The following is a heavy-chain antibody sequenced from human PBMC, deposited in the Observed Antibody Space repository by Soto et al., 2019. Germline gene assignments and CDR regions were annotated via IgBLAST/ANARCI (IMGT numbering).Heavy chain of an antibody. CDR1: GFTFSSYG. D-gene: IGHD4-17*01. J-gene: IGHJ3*02. CDR3: AKKATVVTPVGGAFDI. Sequence: QVQLVESGGGVVQPGRSLRLSCAASGFTFSSYGMHWVRQAPGKGLEWVAVISYDGSNKYYADSVKGRFTISRDNSKNTLYLQMNSLRAEDTAVYYCAKKATVVTPVGGAFDIWGQGTMVTVSS. CDR2: ISYDGSNK. V-gene: IGHV3-30*18.